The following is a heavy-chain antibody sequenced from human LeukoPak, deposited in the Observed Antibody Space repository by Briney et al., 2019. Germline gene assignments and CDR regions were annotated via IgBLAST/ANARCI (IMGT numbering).Heavy chain of an antibody. V-gene: IGHV1-24*01. D-gene: IGHD6-6*01. Sequence: ASVKVSCKVSGYTLTELSIHWVRQAPGKGLEWMGGFDPEDGETIYAQKFQGRVTMTEDTSTDTAYMELSSLRSEDTAVYYCATGGLYSSSPGDYYYYYMDVWGKGTTVTVSS. CDR1: GYTLTELS. CDR3: ATGGLYSSSPGDYYYYYMDV. J-gene: IGHJ6*03. CDR2: FDPEDGET.